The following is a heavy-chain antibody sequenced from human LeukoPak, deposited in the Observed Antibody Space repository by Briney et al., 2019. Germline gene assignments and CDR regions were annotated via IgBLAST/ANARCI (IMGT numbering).Heavy chain of an antibody. CDR3: ARARSHYDILTGYYALFDY. V-gene: IGHV3-30*03. CDR1: GFTFSSYG. D-gene: IGHD3-9*01. J-gene: IGHJ4*02. CDR2: ISYDGSNK. Sequence: GRSLRLSCAASGFTFSSYGMHWVRQAPGKGLEWVAVISYDGSNKYYADSVKGRFTISRDNAKNSLYLQMNSLRAEDTAVYYCARARSHYDILTGYYALFDYWGQGTLVTVSS.